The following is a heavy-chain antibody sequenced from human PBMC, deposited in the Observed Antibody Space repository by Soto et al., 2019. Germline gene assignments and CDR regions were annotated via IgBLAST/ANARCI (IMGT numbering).Heavy chain of an antibody. V-gene: IGHV4-59*01. CDR1: GGSISSYY. D-gene: IGHD6-13*01. Sequence: SETLSLTCTVSGGSISSYYWSWIRQPPGKGLEWIGYIYYSGSTNYNPSLKSRVTISVDTSKNQFSLKLSSVTAADTAVYYCARKAAAGLYYYYGMDVWGQGTTVTV. CDR2: IYYSGST. J-gene: IGHJ6*02. CDR3: ARKAAAGLYYYYGMDV.